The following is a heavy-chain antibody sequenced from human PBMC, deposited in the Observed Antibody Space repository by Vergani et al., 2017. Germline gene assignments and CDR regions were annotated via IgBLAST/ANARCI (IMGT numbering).Heavy chain of an antibody. V-gene: IGHV5-10-1*01. J-gene: IGHJ4*02. Sequence: EVQLVQSGAEVKKPGESLRISCKGSGYSFTSYWISWVRQMPGKGLEWMGRIDPSDSYTNYSPSFQGHVTISADKSISTAYLQWSSLKASDTAMYYCATTTMGEVVPAVTHSFDYWGQGTLVTVSS. CDR2: IDPSDSYT. D-gene: IGHD2-2*01. CDR3: ATTTMGEVVPAVTHSFDY. CDR1: GYSFTSYW.